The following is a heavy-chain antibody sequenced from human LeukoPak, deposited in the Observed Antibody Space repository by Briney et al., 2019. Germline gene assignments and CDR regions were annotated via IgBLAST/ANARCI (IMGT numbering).Heavy chain of an antibody. CDR3: ARLAYCGGDCYSGFDY. CDR1: GFTFSSYW. J-gene: IGHJ4*02. V-gene: IGHV3-7*01. CDR2: IKQDGSEK. D-gene: IGHD2-21*02. Sequence: SGGSLRLSCAASGFTFSSYWMSWVRQAPGKGLEWVANIKQDGSEKYYVDSVKGRFTISRDNAKNSLYLQMNSLRAEDTAVYDCARLAYCGGDCYSGFDYRGQGTLVTVSS.